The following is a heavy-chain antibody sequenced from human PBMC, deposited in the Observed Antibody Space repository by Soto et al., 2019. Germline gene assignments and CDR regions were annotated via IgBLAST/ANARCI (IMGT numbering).Heavy chain of an antibody. CDR1: GFTVNSNY. CDR3: ARDVPSQDQLLYGMDV. CDR2: IYSVGST. Sequence: PRGSLRLSCAASGFTVNSNYMSWVRQAPGKGLEWVSVIYSVGSTYYADSVKGRFTISRDNSKNTLYLQMNSLRAEDTAVYYCARDVPSQDQLLYGMDVWGQGTTVTVSS. D-gene: IGHD2-2*01. J-gene: IGHJ6*02. V-gene: IGHV3-66*01.